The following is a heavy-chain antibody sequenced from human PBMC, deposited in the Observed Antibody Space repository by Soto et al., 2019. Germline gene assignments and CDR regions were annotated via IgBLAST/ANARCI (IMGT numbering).Heavy chain of an antibody. CDR1: SSPINSRYY. D-gene: IGHD6-19*01. Sequence: NPSETLSLTCTVSSSPINSRYYWGWIRQTPGKGLEWVASIYHSGSTHYNPSLKSRATISVDTSNNQFSLRLSSVTAADTAIYYCARNPSGQNFDYWGQGTQVTVSS. CDR2: IYHSGST. V-gene: IGHV4-38-2*02. J-gene: IGHJ4*02. CDR3: ARNPSGQNFDY.